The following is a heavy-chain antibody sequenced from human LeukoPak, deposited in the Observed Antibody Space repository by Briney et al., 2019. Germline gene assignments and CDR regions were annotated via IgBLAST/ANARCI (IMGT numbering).Heavy chain of an antibody. CDR3: ARPSGTYLLLDAFDI. V-gene: IGHV1-2*02. J-gene: IGHJ3*02. CDR2: INPDSGGT. CDR1: GYTFTGYY. Sequence: ASVKVSCKASGYTFTGYYMHWVRQAPGQGLEWMGWINPDSGGTNYAQKFQGRVTMTRDTSISTAYMELSRLRSDDTAVYHCARPSGTYLLLDAFDIWGQGTMVTVSS. D-gene: IGHD1-26*01.